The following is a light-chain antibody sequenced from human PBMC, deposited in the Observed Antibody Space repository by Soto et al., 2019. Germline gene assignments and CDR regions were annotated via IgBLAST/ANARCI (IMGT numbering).Light chain of an antibody. CDR2: GAS. Sequence: EIVMTQSPATLSVSPGERATLSCRASQSVSSSLAWYQQKPGQAPRLLTYGASTRATGIPARFSGSGSETEFTLTISSLQSEDSAVYYCQQYNNWWTFGQGTKVEIK. J-gene: IGKJ1*01. CDR1: QSVSSS. V-gene: IGKV3-15*01. CDR3: QQYNNWWT.